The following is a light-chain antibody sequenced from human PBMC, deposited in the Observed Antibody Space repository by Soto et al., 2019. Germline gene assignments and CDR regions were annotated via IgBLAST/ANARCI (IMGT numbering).Light chain of an antibody. CDR3: QRLNSYPRS. Sequence: DIQLTQSPSFLSASVGDRVSISCRASQDIGSSLAWYQQEPGRAPSLLIYAASTLQSGVPSRFSGSGSGTEFTLTINSLQPEDFATYYCQRLNSYPRSFGQGTRLEIK. CDR1: QDIGSS. CDR2: AAS. J-gene: IGKJ5*01. V-gene: IGKV1-9*01.